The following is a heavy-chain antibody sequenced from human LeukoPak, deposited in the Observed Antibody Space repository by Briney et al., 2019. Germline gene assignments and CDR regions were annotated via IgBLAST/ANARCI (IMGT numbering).Heavy chain of an antibody. V-gene: IGHV4-59*08. D-gene: IGHD2-15*01. CDR1: GGSISTYY. CDR2: IYYSGST. J-gene: IGHJ4*02. Sequence: SETLSLTCTVSGGSISTYYWSWIRQPPGKGLEWIGYIYYSGSTNCNPSLKSRVTISVDTSKNQFSLKLSSVTAADTAVYYCARYYCSGGSCYHPGFDYWGQGTLVTVSS. CDR3: ARYYCSGGSCYHPGFDY.